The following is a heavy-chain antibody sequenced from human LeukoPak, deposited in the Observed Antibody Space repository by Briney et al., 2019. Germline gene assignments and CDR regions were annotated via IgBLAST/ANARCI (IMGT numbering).Heavy chain of an antibody. CDR1: GGSFSGYY. Sequence: SETLSLTCAVYGGSFSGYYWSWIRQPPGKGLEWIGEINHSGSTNYNPSLKSRVTISVDTSKNQFSLQPNSVTPEDTAVYYCARDGYRVGVALDDAFDIWGQGTMVTVSS. J-gene: IGHJ3*02. V-gene: IGHV4-34*01. CDR3: ARDGYRVGVALDDAFDI. CDR2: INHSGST. D-gene: IGHD5-24*01.